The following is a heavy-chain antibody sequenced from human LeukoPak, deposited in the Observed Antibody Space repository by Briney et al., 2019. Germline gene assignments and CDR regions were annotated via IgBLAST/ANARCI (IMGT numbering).Heavy chain of an antibody. Sequence: SVKVSCKASGRTFSSYTISWVRQAPGQGLEWMGRIIPILGIANYAQKFQGRVTITADKSTSTAYMELSSLRSEDTAVYYCARAHYYDSRYNWFDPWGQGTLVTVSS. CDR3: ARAHYYDSRYNWFDP. V-gene: IGHV1-69*02. J-gene: IGHJ5*02. CDR1: GRTFSSYT. D-gene: IGHD3-22*01. CDR2: IIPILGIA.